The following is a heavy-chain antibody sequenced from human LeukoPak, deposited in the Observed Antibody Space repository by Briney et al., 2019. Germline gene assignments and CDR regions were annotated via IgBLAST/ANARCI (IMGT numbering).Heavy chain of an antibody. Sequence: GRSLRLSCAASGFTFSSYAMHWVRQAPGKGLEWVAVISYDGSNKYYADSVKGRFTISRDNSKNTLYLQMNSLRDEDTAVYYCARDLSGRYAFDIWGQGTMVTVSS. D-gene: IGHD3-10*01. CDR1: GFTFSSYA. CDR3: ARDLSGRYAFDI. V-gene: IGHV3-30-3*01. CDR2: ISYDGSNK. J-gene: IGHJ3*02.